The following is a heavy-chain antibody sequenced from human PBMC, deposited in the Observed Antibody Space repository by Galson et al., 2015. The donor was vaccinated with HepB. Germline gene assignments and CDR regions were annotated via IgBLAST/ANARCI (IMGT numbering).Heavy chain of an antibody. D-gene: IGHD1-14*01. V-gene: IGHV3-30*04. CDR1: GFTFSRYT. Sequence: SLRLSCATSGFTFSRYTMHWVRQAPGRGMEWVAVISQDGSITHHAASVKGRFTISRDNSKNTLYLQMNSLRTEDTAVFYGARSEPRTWHNFDYWGQGTLVTVSS. J-gene: IGHJ4*02. CDR3: ARSEPRTWHNFDY. CDR2: ISQDGSIT.